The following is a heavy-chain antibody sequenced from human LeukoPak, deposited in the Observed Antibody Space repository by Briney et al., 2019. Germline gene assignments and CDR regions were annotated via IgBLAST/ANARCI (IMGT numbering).Heavy chain of an antibody. CDR2: INHSGST. V-gene: IGHV4-34*01. D-gene: IGHD6-13*01. J-gene: IGHJ4*02. CDR3: ASGKYSSSWYRLFDY. Sequence: SETLSLTCAVYGGSFSGYYWSWIRQPPGKGLEWIGEINHSGSTNYNPSLKSRVTISVDTSKNQFSLKLSSVTAADTAVYYCASGKYSSSWYRLFDYWGQGTLVTVSS. CDR1: GGSFSGYY.